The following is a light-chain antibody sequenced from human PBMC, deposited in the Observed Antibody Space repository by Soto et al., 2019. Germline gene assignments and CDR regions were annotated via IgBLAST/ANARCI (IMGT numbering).Light chain of an antibody. J-gene: IGKJ4*01. Sequence: DLQMTQSPSSLPASVGDRVTITCRASENIRSYLNWYQQKPGEAPKLLIYGASSLQSGVPSRFSGSGSGTDFTLTISSLQTEDFATYYCQQSFTTPLTFGGGTKVEIK. V-gene: IGKV1-39*01. CDR1: ENIRSY. CDR2: GAS. CDR3: QQSFTTPLT.